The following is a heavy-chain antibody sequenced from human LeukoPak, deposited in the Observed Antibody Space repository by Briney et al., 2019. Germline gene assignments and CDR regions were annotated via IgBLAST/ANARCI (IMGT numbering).Heavy chain of an antibody. CDR1: GGSTSSGDYY. CDR2: IYYSGST. D-gene: IGHD3-10*02. CDR3: ALFGELVPGFDY. J-gene: IGHJ4*02. V-gene: IGHV4-30-4*08. Sequence: SETLSLTCTVSGGSTSSGDYYWSWIRQPPGKGLEWIGYIYYSGSTYYNPSLKSRVTISVDTSKNQFSLKLSSVTAADTAVHCCALFGELVPGFDYWGQGTLVTVSS.